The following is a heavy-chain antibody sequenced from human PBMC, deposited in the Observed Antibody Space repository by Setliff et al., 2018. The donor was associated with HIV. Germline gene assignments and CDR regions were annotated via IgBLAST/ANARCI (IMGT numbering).Heavy chain of an antibody. Sequence: ASVKVSCKASGYTFTNYYMHWVRQAPGRGLEWMGIINPSGGSTSYAQKFQGRVSMASDTSTSTVYMELSSLRSEDTAVYYCARSQITYRNFDHWGQGTLVTVSS. CDR2: INPSGGST. J-gene: IGHJ4*02. CDR1: GYTFTNYY. CDR3: ARSQITYRNFDH. D-gene: IGHD1-20*01. V-gene: IGHV1-46*01.